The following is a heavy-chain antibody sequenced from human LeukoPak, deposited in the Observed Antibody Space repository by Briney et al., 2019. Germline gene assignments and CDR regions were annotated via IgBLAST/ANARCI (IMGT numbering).Heavy chain of an antibody. J-gene: IGHJ2*01. Sequence: PEGSLRLSCAASGFTFSSYAMSWVRQAPGKGLESVSTISGSGGSTYYADSVKGRFTISRDNSKNTLYVQMNSLRAEDTAVYYCAKKGSGDWYFDLWGRGTLVTVSS. CDR2: ISGSGGST. CDR1: GFTFSSYA. V-gene: IGHV3-23*01. CDR3: AKKGSGDWYFDL. D-gene: IGHD7-27*01.